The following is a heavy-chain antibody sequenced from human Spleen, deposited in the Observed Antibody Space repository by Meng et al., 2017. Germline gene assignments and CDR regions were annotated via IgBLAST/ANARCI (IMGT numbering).Heavy chain of an antibody. D-gene: IGHD3-16*02. CDR1: GYTFTSSG. V-gene: IGHV1-18*01. CDR2: ISASNGNS. Sequence: QAQLLQSGAEVKKPGASVKVSCKASGYTFTSSGISWVRQAPGQGLEWMGWISASNGNSNYAQKLQGRVTLTTDTSTSTAYMELRSLTSDDTAVYYCVRDIDPFDRWGQGTLVTVSS. CDR3: VRDIDPFDR. J-gene: IGHJ5*02.